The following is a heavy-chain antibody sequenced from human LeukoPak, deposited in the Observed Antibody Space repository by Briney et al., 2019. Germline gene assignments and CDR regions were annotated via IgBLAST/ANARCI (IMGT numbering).Heavy chain of an antibody. J-gene: IGHJ4*02. V-gene: IGHV1-69*05. Sequence: SVKVSCKASGGTFSSYAISWVRQAPGQGLEWMGGIIPIFGTANYAQKLQGRVTMTTDTSTSTAYMELRSLRSDDTAVYYCARVAPPNDYGDYWGYFDYWGQGTLVTVSS. CDR2: IIPIFGTA. D-gene: IGHD4-17*01. CDR1: GGTFSSYA. CDR3: ARVAPPNDYGDYWGYFDY.